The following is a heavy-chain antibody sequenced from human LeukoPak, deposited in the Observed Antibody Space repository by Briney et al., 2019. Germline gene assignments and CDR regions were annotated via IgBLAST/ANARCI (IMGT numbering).Heavy chain of an antibody. CDR2: ISAYNGNT. J-gene: IGHJ4*02. V-gene: IGHV1-18*01. Sequence: ASVKVSCKASGYTFTSYGISWVRQAPGQGLEWMGWISAYNGNTNYAQKLQGRVTMTTDTSTSTAYMEPRSLRSDDTAVYYCARCYGDYLGLDFDYWGQGTLVTVSS. CDR3: ARCYGDYLGLDFDY. D-gene: IGHD4-17*01. CDR1: GYTFTSYG.